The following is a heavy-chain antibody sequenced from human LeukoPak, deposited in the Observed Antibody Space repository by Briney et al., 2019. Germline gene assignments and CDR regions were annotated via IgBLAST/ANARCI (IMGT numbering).Heavy chain of an antibody. D-gene: IGHD6-13*01. J-gene: IGHJ4*02. V-gene: IGHV3-23*01. CDR1: GFTFSSLA. CDR2: TSGSGHST. Sequence: TGGSLRLSCAASGFTFSSLAMSWVRQAPGKGLAWVSITSGSGHSTDFADSVKGRFTISRDNSKNTLSLQMNSLRAEDTAVYYCAREGLGAAAGTFDYWGQATLLTVSS. CDR3: AREGLGAAAGTFDY.